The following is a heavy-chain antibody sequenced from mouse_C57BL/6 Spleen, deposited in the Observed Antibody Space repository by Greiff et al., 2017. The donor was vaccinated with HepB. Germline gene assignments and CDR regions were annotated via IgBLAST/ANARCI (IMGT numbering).Heavy chain of an antibody. CDR1: GFTFSDYG. CDR3: ARSGNYAFAY. CDR2: ISSGSSTI. J-gene: IGHJ3*01. D-gene: IGHD2-1*01. V-gene: IGHV5-17*01. Sequence: EVQVVESGGGLVKPGGSLKLSCAASGFTFSDYGMHWVRQAPEKGLEWVAYISSGSSTIYYADTVKGRFTISRDNAKNTLFLQMTSLRSEDTAMYYCARSGNYAFAYWGQGTLVTVSA.